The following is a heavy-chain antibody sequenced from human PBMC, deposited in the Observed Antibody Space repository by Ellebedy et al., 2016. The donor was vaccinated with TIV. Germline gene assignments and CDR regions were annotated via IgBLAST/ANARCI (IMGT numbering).Heavy chain of an antibody. Sequence: SETLSLXCGVYGGSFSDFYWSWLRQSPGKGLEWLGEVDHTGSINYSPSLKSRVTISVDTSQNQLSLKLSSLTAADTAVYYCARQNGVVVVILWGQGTLVTVSS. J-gene: IGHJ4*02. CDR2: VDHTGSI. D-gene: IGHD2-15*01. CDR1: GGSFSDFY. CDR3: ARQNGVVVVIL. V-gene: IGHV4-34*01.